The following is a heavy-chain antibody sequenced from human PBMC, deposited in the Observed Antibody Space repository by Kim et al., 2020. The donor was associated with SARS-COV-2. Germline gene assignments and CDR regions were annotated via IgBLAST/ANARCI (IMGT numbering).Heavy chain of an antibody. Sequence: SETLSLTCTVSGGSISSYYWSWIRQPPGKGLEWIGYIYYSGSTNYNPSLKSRVTISVDTSKNQFSLKLSSVTAADTAVYYCARDRYCSSTSCYWRGGMDVWGQGTTVTVSS. D-gene: IGHD2-2*01. CDR3: ARDRYCSSTSCYWRGGMDV. V-gene: IGHV4-59*13. CDR1: GGSISSYY. CDR2: IYYSGST. J-gene: IGHJ6*02.